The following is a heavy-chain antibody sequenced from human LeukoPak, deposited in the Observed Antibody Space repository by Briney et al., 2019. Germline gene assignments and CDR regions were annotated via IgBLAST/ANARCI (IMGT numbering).Heavy chain of an antibody. CDR1: GGSFSGYY. CDR2: IYYSGST. J-gene: IGHJ4*02. D-gene: IGHD7-27*01. Sequence: SETLSLTCAVYGGSFSGYYWSWIRQPPGKGLEWIGSIYYSGSTYYNPSLKSRVTISVDTSKNQFSLKLSSVTAADTAVYYCARESNWGSSGDFDYWGQGTLVTVSS. V-gene: IGHV4-34*01. CDR3: ARESNWGSSGDFDY.